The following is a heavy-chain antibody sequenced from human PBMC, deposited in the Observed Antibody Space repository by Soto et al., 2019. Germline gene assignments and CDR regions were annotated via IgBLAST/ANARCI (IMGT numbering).Heavy chain of an antibody. D-gene: IGHD5-12*01. CDR3: ARLYTGYEAFNY. J-gene: IGHJ4*02. V-gene: IGHV4-30-4*02. Sequence: SDTRSLTSTVSGGFIRIGRCCWRWIRQHPGKGLEWIGYIYYSGSTYYNPSLKSRSTISIDTSKNQFFLDVDSVTAADTAVYYCARLYTGYEAFNYWGQGTLVTVSS. CDR1: GGFIRIGRCC. CDR2: IYYSGST.